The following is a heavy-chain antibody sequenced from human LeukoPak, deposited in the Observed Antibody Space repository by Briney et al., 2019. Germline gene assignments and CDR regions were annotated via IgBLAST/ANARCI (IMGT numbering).Heavy chain of an antibody. CDR2: INAGNGNT. Sequence: ASVKVSCKASGYTFTSYAMHWVRQAPGQRLEWMGWINAGNGNTKYSQKFQGRVTITRDTSASTAYMELSSLRFEDTAVYYCARDLRGYSYGFDYWGQGTLVTVSS. CDR1: GYTFTSYA. D-gene: IGHD5-18*01. V-gene: IGHV1-3*01. J-gene: IGHJ4*02. CDR3: ARDLRGYSYGFDY.